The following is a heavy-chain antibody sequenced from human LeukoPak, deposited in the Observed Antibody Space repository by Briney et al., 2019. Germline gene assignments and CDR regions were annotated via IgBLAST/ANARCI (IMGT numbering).Heavy chain of an antibody. Sequence: PSETLSLTCTGSGGSISDYYWSWIRQPPGKGLEWIGYIHYSGSTNYNPSLKSRVTISADTSKNHFSLKLSSVTAADTAVYYCARAGIGHGEYFQHWGQGTLVTVSS. CDR3: ARAGIGHGEYFQH. J-gene: IGHJ1*01. CDR2: IHYSGST. D-gene: IGHD6-13*01. V-gene: IGHV4-59*01. CDR1: GGSISDYY.